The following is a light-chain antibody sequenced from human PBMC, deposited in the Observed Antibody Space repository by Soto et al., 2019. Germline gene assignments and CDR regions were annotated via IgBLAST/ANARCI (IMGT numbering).Light chain of an antibody. J-gene: IGKJ5*01. V-gene: IGKV1-33*01. CDR2: DAS. CDR3: QQYENLPT. CDR1: QNINNY. Sequence: DIQMTQSPSSLSASVGNRVTITCQASQNINNYLNWYQQKPGRAPKLLIYDASNLEAGVPSRFRGSGSGTDFTFTISRLQPEDIATYYCQQYENLPTFGQGTRLEIK.